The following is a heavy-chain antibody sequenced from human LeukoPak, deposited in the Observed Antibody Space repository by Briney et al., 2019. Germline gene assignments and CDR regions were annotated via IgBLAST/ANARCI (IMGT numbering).Heavy chain of an antibody. CDR1: GGTFTSYA. Sequence: ASVKVPCKTSGGTFTSYAITWVRQAPGQGLKWMGKIIPISGTTNYAQKFQGRVTFTADESTSTAYMELSSLRSEDTALYYCARKLRLGGNWFDPWGQGTLVTVSS. CDR3: ARKLRLGGNWFDP. D-gene: IGHD1-26*01. CDR2: IIPISGTT. J-gene: IGHJ5*02. V-gene: IGHV1-69*13.